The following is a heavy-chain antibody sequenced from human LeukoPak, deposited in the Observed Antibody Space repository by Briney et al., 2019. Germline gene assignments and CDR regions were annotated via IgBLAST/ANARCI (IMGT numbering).Heavy chain of an antibody. J-gene: IGHJ4*02. D-gene: IGHD3-22*01. CDR1: GGTFSSYA. CDR3: VRDYDSSGAQKNYFDF. CDR2: IIPIFDTA. Sequence: SVKVSCKASGGTFSSYALSWVRQAPGRGLEWMGRIIPIFDTADYTQRFQGRVTFTADKSTGTAFMELSSLRSEDTATYYCVRDYDSSGAQKNYFDFWGQGTLVTVSS. V-gene: IGHV1-69*06.